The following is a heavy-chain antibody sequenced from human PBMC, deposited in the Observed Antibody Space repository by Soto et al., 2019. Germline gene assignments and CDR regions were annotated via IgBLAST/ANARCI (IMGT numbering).Heavy chain of an antibody. CDR1: GFTFDDYA. D-gene: IGHD3-10*01. CDR2: ISWNSGSI. CDR3: ASQSSTDYYYYGMDV. V-gene: IGHV3-9*01. J-gene: IGHJ6*02. Sequence: SLRLSCAASGFTFDDYAVHWVRQAPGKGLEWVSGISWNSGSIGYADSVKGRFTISRDNAKNSLYLQMNSLRAEDTALYYCASQSSTDYYYYGMDVWGQGTTVTVSS.